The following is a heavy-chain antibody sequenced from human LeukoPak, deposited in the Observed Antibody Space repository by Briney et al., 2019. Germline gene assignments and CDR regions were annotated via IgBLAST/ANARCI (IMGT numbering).Heavy chain of an antibody. Sequence: SGTLSLTCAVSGGSISSYYWSWIRQPPGKGLEWIGYIYYSGSTNYNPSLKSRVTISVDTSKNQFSLKLSSVTAADTAVYYCARGRFSYGYNFDYWGQGTLVTVSS. CDR2: IYYSGST. J-gene: IGHJ4*02. CDR3: ARGRFSYGYNFDY. D-gene: IGHD5-18*01. CDR1: GGSISSYY. V-gene: IGHV4-59*01.